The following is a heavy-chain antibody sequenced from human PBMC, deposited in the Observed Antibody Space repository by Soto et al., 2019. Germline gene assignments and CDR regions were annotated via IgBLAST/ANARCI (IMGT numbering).Heavy chain of an antibody. CDR3: AKDITYDSSGRSYGTDV. Sequence: SLRLSCAASGFTFDDYAMHCVRQAPGKGLEWVSGISWNSGSIGYADSVKGRFTISRDNAKNSLYLQMNSLRAEDTALYYCAKDITYDSSGRSYGTDVWGQGTMVTSP. D-gene: IGHD3-22*01. V-gene: IGHV3-9*01. J-gene: IGHJ6*02. CDR2: ISWNSGSI. CDR1: GFTFDDYA.